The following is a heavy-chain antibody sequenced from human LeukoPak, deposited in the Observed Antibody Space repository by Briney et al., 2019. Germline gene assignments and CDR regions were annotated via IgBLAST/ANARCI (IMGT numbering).Heavy chain of an antibody. Sequence: GGSLRLSCAASGFTFSDAWVSWVRQTPGEGLEWVGRIKSKTDGGTTDYAAPVKGRFSISRDDSENTLYLQMDSLKTEDTGVYYCTTEMRWELLFDDWGQGTLVTVSS. D-gene: IGHD1-26*01. CDR2: IKSKTDGGTT. CDR1: GFTFSDAW. V-gene: IGHV3-15*01. CDR3: TTEMRWELLFDD. J-gene: IGHJ4*02.